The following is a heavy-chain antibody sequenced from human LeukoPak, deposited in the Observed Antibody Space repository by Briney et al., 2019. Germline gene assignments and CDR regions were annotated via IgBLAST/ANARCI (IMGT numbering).Heavy chain of an antibody. CDR2: TYYRSKWYN. J-gene: IGHJ4*02. V-gene: IGHV6-1*01. Sequence: SQTLSLTCAMSGDSVSSNSVTWNWLRQSPPRGLERLGRTYYRSKWYNEYATSVRSRIVINPDTSKNQFSLQLNSVTPEDTAVYFCARHTSSNGNFDYWSQGNLVTVSS. D-gene: IGHD1-26*01. CDR3: ARHTSSNGNFDY. CDR1: GDSVSSNSVT.